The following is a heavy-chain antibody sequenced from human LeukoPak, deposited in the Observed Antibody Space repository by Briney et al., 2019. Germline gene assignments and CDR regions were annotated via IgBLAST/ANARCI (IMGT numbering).Heavy chain of an antibody. V-gene: IGHV4-59*01. J-gene: IGHJ6*03. CDR3: ATFYSFSAYYYYYMDV. Sequence: SETLSLTCTVSSGSISTYYGICIRQPPGEALEWLGYMHYSGSTNYNPSLNSRITMSVDTSKNQFSLKLSSVTAADTAVYYCATFYSFSAYYYYYMDVWAKGPRSPSP. CDR2: MHYSGST. CDR1: SGSISTYY. D-gene: IGHD6-13*01.